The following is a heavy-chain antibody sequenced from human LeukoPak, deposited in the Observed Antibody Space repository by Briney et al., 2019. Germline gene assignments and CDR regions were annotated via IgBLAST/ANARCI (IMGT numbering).Heavy chain of an antibody. Sequence: SQTLSLTCTVSGGSISSGGYYWSWIRQHPGKGLEWIGFICYSGSTYYNPSLKSRVTFSVDTSKNQFSLKLSSVNAADTAVYYRARAVYDYIWGSYRFDYWGQGTLVTVSS. V-gene: IGHV4-31*03. CDR1: GGSISSGGYY. D-gene: IGHD3-16*02. CDR3: ARAVYDYIWGSYRFDY. J-gene: IGHJ4*02. CDR2: ICYSGST.